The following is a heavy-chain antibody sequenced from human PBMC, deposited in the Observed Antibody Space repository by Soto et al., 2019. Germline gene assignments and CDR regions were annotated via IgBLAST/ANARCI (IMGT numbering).Heavy chain of an antibody. CDR3: ATIMITFGGVT. D-gene: IGHD3-16*01. Sequence: GASVKVSCKASGGTFSSYAINWVRQAPGQGLEWMGGIIPNDGKTNYAQKFQGRVTMTEDTSTDTAYMELSSLRSEDTAVYYCATIMITFGGVTWGQGTLVTVSS. J-gene: IGHJ5*02. V-gene: IGHV1-69*10. CDR1: GGTFSSYA. CDR2: IIPNDGKT.